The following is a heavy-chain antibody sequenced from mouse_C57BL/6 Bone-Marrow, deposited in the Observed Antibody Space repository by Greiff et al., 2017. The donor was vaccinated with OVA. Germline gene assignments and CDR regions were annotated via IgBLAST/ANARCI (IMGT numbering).Heavy chain of an antibody. CDR3: ASGGYYVDY. Sequence: VQLQASGAELVRPRTSVKVSCKASGYAFTHYLIAWVKQRPGQGLEWIGVINPGSGGTNYNEKFKGKATLTADKSSSPAYMQLSSLTSEDSAVDICASGGYYVDYWGQGTTLTVSS. J-gene: IGHJ2*01. CDR2: INPGSGGT. CDR1: GYAFTHYL. D-gene: IGHD1-1*02. V-gene: IGHV1-54*01.